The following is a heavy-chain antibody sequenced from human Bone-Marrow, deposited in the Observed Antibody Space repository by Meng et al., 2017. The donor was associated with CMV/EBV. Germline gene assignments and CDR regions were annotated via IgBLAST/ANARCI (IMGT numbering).Heavy chain of an antibody. CDR1: GFTFDDYA. CDR3: AKGEVVPAAARNAFDI. Sequence: LSLTCAASGFTFDDYAMHWVRQAPGKGLEWVSGISWNSGSIGYADSVKGRFTISRDNAKNSLYLQMNSLRAEDTALYYCAKGEVVPAAARNAFDIWGQGTMVTVSS. D-gene: IGHD2-2*01. CDR2: ISWNSGSI. V-gene: IGHV3-9*01. J-gene: IGHJ3*02.